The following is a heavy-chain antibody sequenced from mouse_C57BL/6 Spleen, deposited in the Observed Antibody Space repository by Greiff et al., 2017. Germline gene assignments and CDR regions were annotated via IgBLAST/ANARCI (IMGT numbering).Heavy chain of an antibody. CDR3: AGKAGGYAMDY. Sequence: QVQLKQSGAELVKPGASVKMSCKASGYTFTTYPIEWMKQNHGKSLEWIGNFHPYNDDTKYNQKFKGKATLTVEKSSSTVYLELSRLTSDASAGDYCAGKAGGYAMDYWGQGTSVTVSS. CDR2: FHPYNDDT. J-gene: IGHJ4*01. CDR1: GYTFTTYP. V-gene: IGHV1-47*01.